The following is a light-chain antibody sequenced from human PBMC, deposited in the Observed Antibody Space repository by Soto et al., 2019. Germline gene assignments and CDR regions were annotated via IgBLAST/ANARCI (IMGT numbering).Light chain of an antibody. Sequence: DIQMTQSPSTLSASVGDRVTITCWASQSISSWLGWYQQKPGQAPKHLIYKASRLESGVPARFSGSGSGTESTLTISSLQPDDFATYYCQQYNSYSWTFGQGTKVEIK. CDR1: QSISSW. V-gene: IGKV1-5*03. J-gene: IGKJ1*01. CDR3: QQYNSYSWT. CDR2: KAS.